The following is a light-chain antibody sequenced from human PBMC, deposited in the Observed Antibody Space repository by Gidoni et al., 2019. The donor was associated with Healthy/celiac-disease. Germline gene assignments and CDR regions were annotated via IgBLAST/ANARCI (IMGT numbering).Light chain of an antibody. CDR2: GAS. CDR1: QSVSSSY. J-gene: IGKJ1*01. Sequence: EIVLTQSPGTLSLSPGERATLPCRASQSVSSSYFAWYQQKPGPAPRLLIYGASSRATGIPARFSGSGSGTDFTLTISRLEPEDFAVYYCQQYGSSLSWTFGQGTKVEIK. V-gene: IGKV3-20*01. CDR3: QQYGSSLSWT.